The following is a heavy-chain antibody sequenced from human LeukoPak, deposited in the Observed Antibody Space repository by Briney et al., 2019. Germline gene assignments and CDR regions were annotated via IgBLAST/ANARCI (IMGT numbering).Heavy chain of an antibody. CDR3: ARDVPRGVTYYDFWSGYGSDYYYMDV. D-gene: IGHD3-3*01. Sequence: GGSLRLSCAASGFTFDDYGMSWVRQAPGKGLEWVSGINWNGGSTGYADSVKGRFTISRDNAKNSLYLQMNSLRAEDTALYYCARDVPRGVTYYDFWSGYGSDYYYMDVWGKGTTVTVSS. CDR1: GFTFDDYG. J-gene: IGHJ6*03. V-gene: IGHV3-20*04. CDR2: INWNGGST.